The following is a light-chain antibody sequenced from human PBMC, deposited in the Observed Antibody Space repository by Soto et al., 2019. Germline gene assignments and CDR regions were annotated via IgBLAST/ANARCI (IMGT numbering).Light chain of an antibody. CDR1: QSVNSY. CDR2: DTS. V-gene: IGKV3-11*01. CDR3: QQRSSWPT. Sequence: EIVLTQSPATLSLSPGERATLSCRASQSVNSYLAWYQQKCGQAPRLLIYDTSNRATGIPDRFSSSGSGTDFTLTISSLEPEDFAVYYCQQRSSWPTFGQGTRLEIK. J-gene: IGKJ2*01.